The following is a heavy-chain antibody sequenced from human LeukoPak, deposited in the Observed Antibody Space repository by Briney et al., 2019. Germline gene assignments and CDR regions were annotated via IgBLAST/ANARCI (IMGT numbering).Heavy chain of an antibody. CDR1: GGTFSSYA. CDR3: ARPYYDYVWGSYRHAYYFDY. CDR2: IIPIFGTA. Sequence: ASVKVSCKASGGTFSSYAISWVRQAPGQGLEWMGGIIPIFGTANYAQKFQGRVTITADESTSTAYMELSSLRSEDTAVYYCARPYYDYVWGSYRHAYYFDYWGQGTLVTVSS. J-gene: IGHJ4*02. D-gene: IGHD3-16*02. V-gene: IGHV1-69*13.